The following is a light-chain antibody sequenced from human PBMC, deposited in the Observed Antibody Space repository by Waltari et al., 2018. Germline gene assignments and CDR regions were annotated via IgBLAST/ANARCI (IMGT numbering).Light chain of an antibody. V-gene: IGLV2-14*01. CDR2: EVG. CDR3: ASDSSTNTIL. J-gene: IGLJ2*01. Sequence: QPALTQPASVSGSPGQPANTSCTGTNNDVGVYESVSWYQQHPGKVPKLLIFEVGRRPSGVSRRFSGSKSGNTASLTISALQAEDEATYYCASDSSTNTILFGGGTSLTVL. CDR1: NNDVGVYES.